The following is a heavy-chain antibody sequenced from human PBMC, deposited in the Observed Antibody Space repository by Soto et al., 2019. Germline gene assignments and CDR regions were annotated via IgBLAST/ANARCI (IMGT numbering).Heavy chain of an antibody. D-gene: IGHD3-22*01. CDR3: ARDYYDSSGYYPRFDY. CDR2: IKQDGSEK. Sequence: EVHLVESGGGLVQSGGSLRLSCAASGFTFTSYWMSWVRQAPGKGLEWVANIKQDGSEKYYVDSVKGRFTISRDNAKNSLYLQMNSLRAEDTAVYYCARDYYDSSGYYPRFDYWGQGTLVTVSS. J-gene: IGHJ4*02. CDR1: GFTFTSYW. V-gene: IGHV3-7*04.